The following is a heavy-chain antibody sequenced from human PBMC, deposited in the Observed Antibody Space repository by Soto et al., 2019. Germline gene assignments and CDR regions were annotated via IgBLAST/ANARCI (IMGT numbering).Heavy chain of an antibody. D-gene: IGHD7-27*01. V-gene: IGHV3-23*01. Sequence: VQLLESGGDLVQPGGSLRLSCVASGFILNNYAMSSVRQAPGKGLGWVSTIGGTDGDSDGVPWYEDSVKGRFTISRDSSANTLFLPMDNLRAEDSALYYCVKRGRNWGAFDFWGQGTTVVVSS. CDR1: GFILNNYA. CDR3: VKRGRNWGAFDF. J-gene: IGHJ3*01. CDR2: IGGTDGDSDGVP.